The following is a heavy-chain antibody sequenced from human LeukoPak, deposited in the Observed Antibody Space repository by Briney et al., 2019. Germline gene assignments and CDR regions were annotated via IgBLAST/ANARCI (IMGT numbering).Heavy chain of an antibody. CDR3: AREPVPLYSSGPSLGDY. CDR1: GYTFTGYY. D-gene: IGHD6-19*01. J-gene: IGHJ4*02. V-gene: IGHV1-2*06. CDR2: INPNSGGT. Sequence: ASVKVYCKASGYTFTGYYLHWVRQAPGQGLEWMGRINPNSGGTNYAQKFQGRVTMTRDTSISTAYMELTRVRYDDTAIYYCAREPVPLYSSGPSLGDYWGQGTLVTVSS.